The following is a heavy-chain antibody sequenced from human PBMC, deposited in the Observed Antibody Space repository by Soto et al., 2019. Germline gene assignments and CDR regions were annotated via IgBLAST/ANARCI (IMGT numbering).Heavy chain of an antibody. J-gene: IGHJ6*02. Sequence: QVQLVQSGAEVKKPGASVKVSCKASGYTFTSYAMHWVRQAPGQRLEWMGWINAGNGNTKYSQKFQGRVTITRDTSASTAYMELSSLRSEDTAVYYCARVVNYYYGMDVWGQGTTVTVSS. CDR3: ARVVNYYYGMDV. CDR2: INAGNGNT. CDR1: GYTFTSYA. V-gene: IGHV1-3*01.